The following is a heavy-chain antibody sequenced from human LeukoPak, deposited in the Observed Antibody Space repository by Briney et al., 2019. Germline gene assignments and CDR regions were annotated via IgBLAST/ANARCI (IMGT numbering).Heavy chain of an antibody. Sequence: GGSLRLSCGASGFTFGGYWMYWVRQAPGKGLEWVANIKYDGSEKNYVDSVKGRFTISRDNAKNSLYLQMNSLRAEDTAVYYCARDLYDFWSGYYGPLDYWGQGTLVTVSS. CDR1: GFTFGGYW. CDR3: ARDLYDFWSGYYGPLDY. CDR2: IKYDGSEK. D-gene: IGHD3-3*01. J-gene: IGHJ4*02. V-gene: IGHV3-7*01.